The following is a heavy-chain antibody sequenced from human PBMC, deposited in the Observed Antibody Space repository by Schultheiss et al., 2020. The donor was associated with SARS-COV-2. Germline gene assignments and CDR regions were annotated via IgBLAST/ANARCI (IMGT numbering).Heavy chain of an antibody. D-gene: IGHD6-13*01. J-gene: IGHJ6*02. CDR1: GGSISSYY. CDR3: AREIAAAGPISRGYYYGMDV. CDR2: IYYSGST. Sequence: SQTLSLTCTVSGGSISSYYWSWIRQPPGKGLEWIGYIYYSGSTNYNPSLKSRVTISVDTSKNQFSLKLSSVTAADTAVYYCAREIAAAGPISRGYYYGMDVWGQGTTVTVSS. V-gene: IGHV4-59*01.